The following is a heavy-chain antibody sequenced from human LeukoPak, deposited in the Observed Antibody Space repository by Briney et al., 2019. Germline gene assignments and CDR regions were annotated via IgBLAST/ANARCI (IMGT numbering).Heavy chain of an antibody. CDR3: ARGPPTTMTNRYFGLFDP. Sequence: ASVKVSCKASGYTFTRYYIHWVRQPPGQGLEWMGIINPSGGPANYAQKNQGRVTMTRDTSTSTVYMELNSLKSEDTAVYYCARGPPTTMTNRYFGLFDPWGQGTSVTVSS. J-gene: IGHJ5*02. CDR2: INPSGGPA. V-gene: IGHV1-46*01. CDR1: GYTFTRYY. D-gene: IGHD4-17*01.